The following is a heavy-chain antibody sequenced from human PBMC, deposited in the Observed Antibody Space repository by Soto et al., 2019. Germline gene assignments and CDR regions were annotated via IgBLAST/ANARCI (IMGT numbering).Heavy chain of an antibody. D-gene: IGHD2-2*01. Sequence: GGSLRLSCAASGLTFSSYAMNWVRQAPGKGLEWVSRVSGSGGGTYYADSVKGRFTISRDNSKSTLYLQMDSLRAEDTAVYYCTNALGYCDSTTCSNDYWGQGTLVTVSS. V-gene: IGHV3-23*01. J-gene: IGHJ4*02. CDR2: VSGSGGGT. CDR1: GLTFSSYA. CDR3: TNALGYCDSTTCSNDY.